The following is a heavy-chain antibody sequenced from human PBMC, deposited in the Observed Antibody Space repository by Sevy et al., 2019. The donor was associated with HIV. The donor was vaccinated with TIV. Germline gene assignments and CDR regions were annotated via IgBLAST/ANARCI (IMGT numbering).Heavy chain of an antibody. CDR3: ARFNYYGSGTYYKKYYYGLDV. CDR2: INLSGST. D-gene: IGHD3-10*01. J-gene: IGHJ6*02. V-gene: IGHV4-34*01. Sequence: SETLSLTCAVYGGSFSGYYWSWIRQPPGKGLEWIGEINLSGSTNYNPSLKSRVTISVDTSKNQFSLKLSSVTAADTAVYYCARFNYYGSGTYYKKYYYGLDVWGQGTTVTVSS. CDR1: GGSFSGYY.